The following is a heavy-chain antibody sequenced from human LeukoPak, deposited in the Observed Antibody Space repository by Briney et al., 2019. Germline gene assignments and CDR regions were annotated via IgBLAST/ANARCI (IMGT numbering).Heavy chain of an antibody. V-gene: IGHV4-59*12. Sequence: SETLSLTCTVSGGSISSYYWSWIRQPPGKGLEWIGYIYHSGSTYYNPSLKSRVTISVDRSKNQFSLKLSSVTAADTAVYYCARFGGYDKAGNFDYWGQGTLVTVSS. J-gene: IGHJ4*02. CDR3: ARFGGYDKAGNFDY. CDR1: GGSISSYY. D-gene: IGHD5-12*01. CDR2: IYHSGST.